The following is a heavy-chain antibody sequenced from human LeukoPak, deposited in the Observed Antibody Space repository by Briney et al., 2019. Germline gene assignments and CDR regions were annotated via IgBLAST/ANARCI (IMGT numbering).Heavy chain of an antibody. D-gene: IGHD3-3*01. CDR1: GYSFTGYH. Sequence: VASVKVSCKASGYSFTGYHLHWVRPAPRQGLEWMGWVNPKTGGTNYARKFQGRVTMTRDTSINTVNMELSRLTSDDTAVYYCAREFSSKLEWLAYVTGDDAFDVWGQGTMITVS. J-gene: IGHJ3*01. CDR2: VNPKTGGT. CDR3: AREFSSKLEWLAYVTGDDAFDV. V-gene: IGHV1-2*02.